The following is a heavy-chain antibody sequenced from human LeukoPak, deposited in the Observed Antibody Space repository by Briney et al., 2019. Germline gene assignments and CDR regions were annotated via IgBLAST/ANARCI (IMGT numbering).Heavy chain of an antibody. V-gene: IGHV3-23*01. CDR3: ASASSHRIAAGGDY. CDR1: GFTFDNYV. J-gene: IGHJ4*02. CDR2: ISAVFANT. Sequence: GGSLRLSCAASGFTFDNYVMAWFRQAPGKGLEWVSTISAVFANTYSADSVKGRFTISRDNAKNTLYLQMNSLRAEDTAVYYCASASSHRIAAGGDYWGQGTLVTVSS. D-gene: IGHD6-13*01.